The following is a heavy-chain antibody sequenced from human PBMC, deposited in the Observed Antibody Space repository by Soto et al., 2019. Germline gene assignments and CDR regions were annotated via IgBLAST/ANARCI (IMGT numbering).Heavy chain of an antibody. V-gene: IGHV1-18*04. J-gene: IGHJ5*02. CDR3: ASFQVVPGASWFDP. Sequence: QVQLVQSGAEVKKPGASVKVSCKASGYTFTTYGISWVRQAPGQGLEYMGWISGYNGNTNYEQNFQDRVTMTTDTSTTTAYMELRSLTSDDTAVYYCASFQVVPGASWFDPWGQGTLVTVSS. CDR1: GYTFTTYG. CDR2: ISGYNGNT. D-gene: IGHD2-21*01.